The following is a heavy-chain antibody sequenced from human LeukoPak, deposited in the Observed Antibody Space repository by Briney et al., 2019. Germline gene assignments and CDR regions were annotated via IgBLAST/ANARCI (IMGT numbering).Heavy chain of an antibody. CDR1: GFTCSSYA. CDR2: ISGSGGSK. Sequence: GGSVRLSCAASGFTCSSYAMIWVRQAPGKGLEGVSAISGSGGSKYYADSVKGRVTISRDNSKNTLYLQMNSLRAEDTAVYYCAKDLDCSSTSCYTDYWGQGTLVTVSS. J-gene: IGHJ4*02. V-gene: IGHV3-23*01. CDR3: AKDLDCSSTSCYTDY. D-gene: IGHD2-2*02.